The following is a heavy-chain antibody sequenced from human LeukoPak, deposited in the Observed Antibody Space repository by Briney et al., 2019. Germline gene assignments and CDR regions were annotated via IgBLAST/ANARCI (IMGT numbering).Heavy chain of an antibody. CDR1: GFTFSDYS. D-gene: IGHD2-2*01. CDR2: ISSSSSTI. CDR3: ARERWNQLLPFDY. V-gene: IGHV3-48*01. J-gene: IGHJ4*02. Sequence: GGSLRLSCAASGFTFSDYSMNWVRQAPGKGLEWVSYISSSSSTIYYADSVKGRFTISRDNAKNPLYLQMNSLRAEDTAVYYCARERWNQLLPFDYWGQGTLVTVSS.